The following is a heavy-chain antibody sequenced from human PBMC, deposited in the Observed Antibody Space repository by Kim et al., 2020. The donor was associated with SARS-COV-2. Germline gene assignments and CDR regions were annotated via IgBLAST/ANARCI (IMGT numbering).Heavy chain of an antibody. Sequence: GGSLRLSCGASGFTFSDSAMHWVRRPSGKGLEWVGRISSKVNGYASAYTASVRCTFTISRDDSSNSAYLHMHSLKPEATPDYSCTRVPATTFSFWDAFD. CDR1: GFTFSDSA. J-gene: IGHJ3*01. CDR3: TRVPATTFSFWDAFD. CDR2: ISSKVNGYAS. V-gene: IGHV3-73*01. D-gene: IGHD1-1*01.